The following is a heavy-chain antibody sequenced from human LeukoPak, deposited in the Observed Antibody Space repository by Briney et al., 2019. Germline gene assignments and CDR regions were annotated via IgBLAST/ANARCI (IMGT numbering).Heavy chain of an antibody. CDR1: GYNFIDYY. D-gene: IGHD3-10*01. J-gene: IGHJ4*02. V-gene: IGHV1-2*02. CDR2: INPNSGGS. Sequence: VSVKVSFKASGYNFIDYYMHWVRQAPGQGLEWMGWINPNSGGSKNTQKFQGRVTMTRDTSGSAAYMELTMLTSDDTAVYYCARGSGGYFGSGSFSWGQGTLVTVSS. CDR3: ARGSGGYFGSGSFS.